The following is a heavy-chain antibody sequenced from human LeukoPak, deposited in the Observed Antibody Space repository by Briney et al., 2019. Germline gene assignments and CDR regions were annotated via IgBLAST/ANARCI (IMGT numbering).Heavy chain of an antibody. Sequence: ASVKVSCKASGYTFTSYGISWVRQAPGQGLEWMGWISAYNGNTNYAQKLQGRVTMTTDTSTSTAYMELRSLRSDDTAVYYCARRAVPGYCRGGSCNNCFDPWGRGTLVTVSS. V-gene: IGHV1-18*01. CDR2: ISAYNGNT. CDR1: GYTFTSYG. J-gene: IGHJ5*02. CDR3: ARRAVPGYCRGGSCNNCFDP. D-gene: IGHD2-15*01.